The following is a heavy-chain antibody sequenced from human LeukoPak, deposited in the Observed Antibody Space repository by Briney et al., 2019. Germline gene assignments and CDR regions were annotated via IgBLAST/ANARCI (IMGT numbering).Heavy chain of an antibody. D-gene: IGHD4-17*01. CDR1: GGSISTSGYY. Sequence: SETLSLTCTVSGGSISTSGYYWGWIRQPPGKGLEWIGSIFYSGSTFYNPSLKSRVTISADTSKNQFSLKLSSVTAADTAVYYCAGRRYGNQFDPWGQGTLVTVSS. CDR3: AGRRYGNQFDP. CDR2: IFYSGST. J-gene: IGHJ5*02. V-gene: IGHV4-39*01.